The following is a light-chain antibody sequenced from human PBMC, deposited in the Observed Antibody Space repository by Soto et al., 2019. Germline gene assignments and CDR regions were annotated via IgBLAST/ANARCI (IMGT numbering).Light chain of an antibody. CDR1: SSDVGSYNL. CDR2: EVS. J-gene: IGLJ1*01. V-gene: IGLV2-23*02. CDR3: CSYAGSSTF. Sequence: QSVLTQPASVSGSPGQSITIFCTGTSSDVGSYNLVSWYQQHPGKAPKLMIYEVSKRPSGVSNRFSGSKSGNTASLTISGLQAEDEADYYCCSYAGSSTFFGTGTKVTVL.